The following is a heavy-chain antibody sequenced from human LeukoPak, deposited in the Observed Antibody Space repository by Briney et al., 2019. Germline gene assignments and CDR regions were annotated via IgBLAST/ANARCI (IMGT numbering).Heavy chain of an antibody. D-gene: IGHD2-2*02. CDR1: GYTFTSYG. Sequence: ASVKVSCKASGYTFTSYGISWVRQAPGQGLEWMGWISAYNGNTNYAQKLQGRVTMTTGTSTSTAYMELRSLRSDDTAMYYCARDGLGYKGSLGMDVWGQGTTVTVSS. V-gene: IGHV1-18*01. CDR3: ARDGLGYKGSLGMDV. CDR2: ISAYNGNT. J-gene: IGHJ6*02.